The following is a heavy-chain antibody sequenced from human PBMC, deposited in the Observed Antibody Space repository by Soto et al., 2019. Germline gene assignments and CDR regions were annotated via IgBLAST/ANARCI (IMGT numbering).Heavy chain of an antibody. CDR1: GCSISNHY. V-gene: IGHV4-59*11. CDR3: TRANWYSEY. CDR2: IYYNGNT. D-gene: IGHD7-27*01. J-gene: IGHJ4*02. Sequence: QVQLQESGPGLVKPSETLSLTCSVSGCSISNHYWSWVRQPHGKGLEWIGYIYYNGNTNYNPSLKSRVTMSVDTSRNQISLKLTTVTAADTAVYYCTRANWYSEYWGQGTLVTVSS.